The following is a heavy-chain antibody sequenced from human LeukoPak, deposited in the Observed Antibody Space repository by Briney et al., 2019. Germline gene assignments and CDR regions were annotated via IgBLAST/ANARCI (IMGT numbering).Heavy chain of an antibody. CDR3: ARGLAYNYDTSAYFLDY. V-gene: IGHV3-30*02. J-gene: IGHJ4*02. CDR1: GFTFSSYV. Sequence: GGSLRLSCAASGFTFSSYVMHWVRQAPGKGREWVAFIRYDGSNKYYADSVKGRFTISRDNSKNTLYLQMNSLRTEDTAVYYCARGLAYNYDTSAYFLDYWGQGTLVTVSS. CDR2: IRYDGSNK. D-gene: IGHD3-22*01.